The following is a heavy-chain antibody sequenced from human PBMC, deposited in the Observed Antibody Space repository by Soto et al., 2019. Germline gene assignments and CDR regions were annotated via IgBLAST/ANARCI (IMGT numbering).Heavy chain of an antibody. CDR1: GDSFSNYW. D-gene: IGHD3-3*01. V-gene: IGHV5-51*01. J-gene: IGHJ5*02. CDR2: IYPGDSDT. CDR3: QGQEKDFWSGYCRRGWFDA. Sequence: GESLKISCTASGDSFSNYWIAWLRQMPGKGLEWMGIIYPGDSDTRYSPSFQGQVTLSADTAINTVYLQWSSLKASDTAMSYCQGQEKDFWSGYCRRGWFDAWGAGNLGTVSS.